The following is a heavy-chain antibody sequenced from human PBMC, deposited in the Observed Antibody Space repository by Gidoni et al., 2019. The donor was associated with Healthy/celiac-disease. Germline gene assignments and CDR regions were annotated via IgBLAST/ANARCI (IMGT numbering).Heavy chain of an antibody. V-gene: IGHV3-15*07. CDR2: IKSKTDGGKT. Sequence: EVQLVESGGGLVKPGGSLRLSCAASGFTFSNAWMNWVRQAPGKGLEWVGRIKSKTDGGKTDYAAPVKGRFTISRDDSKNTLYLQMNSLKTEDTAVYYCTTEGSSGHAFDIWGQGTMVTVSS. J-gene: IGHJ3*02. D-gene: IGHD3-10*01. CDR1: GFTFSNAW. CDR3: TTEGSSGHAFDI.